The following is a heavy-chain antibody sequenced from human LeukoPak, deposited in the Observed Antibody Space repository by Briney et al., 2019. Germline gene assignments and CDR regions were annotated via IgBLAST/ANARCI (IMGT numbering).Heavy chain of an antibody. V-gene: IGHV1-18*01. CDR3: ARFPVPSDTAMVTGSYYFDY. Sequence: ASVNVSCKASGYTFTSYGISWVRQAPGQGLEWMGWISAYNGNTNYTQKLQGRVTMTTDTSTSTAYMELRSLRSDDTAVYYCARFPVPSDTAMVTGSYYFDYWGQGTLVTVSS. CDR1: GYTFTSYG. CDR2: ISAYNGNT. J-gene: IGHJ4*02. D-gene: IGHD5-18*01.